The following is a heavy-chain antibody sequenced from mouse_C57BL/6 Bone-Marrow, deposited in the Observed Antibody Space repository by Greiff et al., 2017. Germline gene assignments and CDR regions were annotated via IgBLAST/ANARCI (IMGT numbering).Heavy chain of an antibody. J-gene: IGHJ4*01. CDR1: GYSFTDYN. V-gene: IGHV1-39*01. CDR2: ISHNSGTP. Sequence: VHVKQSGPELVKPGASVKISCKASGYSFTDYNMNWVKQSNGKSLEWIGVISHNSGTPSYNQNFKVKATLTVDQSSSPAYMQLNSLTSEASAVYYCARGYDYDYAMDYWGQGTSVTVSS. CDR3: ARGYDYDYAMDY. D-gene: IGHD2-4*01.